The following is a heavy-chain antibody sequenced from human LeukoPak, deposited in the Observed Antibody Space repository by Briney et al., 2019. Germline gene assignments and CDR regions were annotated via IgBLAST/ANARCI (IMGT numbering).Heavy chain of an antibody. Sequence: GESLKISCKASGYNFPGDWIGWVRQVSGKGLEWMGIIYPQDSDTRYSPSFEGQVIISVDKSINTAYLQWNSLKALDTAMYYCARLPTDCSSTSCYLDYYYYYMDVWGKGTTVTVSS. CDR3: ARLPTDCSSTSCYLDYYYYYMDV. V-gene: IGHV5-51*01. CDR1: GYNFPGDW. J-gene: IGHJ6*03. D-gene: IGHD2-2*01. CDR2: IYPQDSDT.